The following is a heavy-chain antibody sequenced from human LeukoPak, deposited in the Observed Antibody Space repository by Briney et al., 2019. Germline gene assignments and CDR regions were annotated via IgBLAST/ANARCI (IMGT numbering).Heavy chain of an antibody. Sequence: PSETLTLTCAASGDTMSGYRCRWIRQPPGKGLEWIGYVYYTGSTNYNSFVESRVTISVDTSKKHLTLKLSSVTAADTAVYYCARTRGWLRIAVWARGPTVTVSS. V-gene: IGHV4-59*01. J-gene: IGHJ6*02. D-gene: IGHD6-19*01. CDR1: GDTMSGYR. CDR3: ARTRGWLRIAV. CDR2: VYYTGST.